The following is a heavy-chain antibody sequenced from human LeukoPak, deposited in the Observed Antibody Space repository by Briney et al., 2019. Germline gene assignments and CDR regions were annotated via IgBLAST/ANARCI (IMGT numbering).Heavy chain of an antibody. J-gene: IGHJ4*02. D-gene: IGHD2-21*02. V-gene: IGHV3-66*01. CDR1: GFTVSSNY. Sequence: GGSLRLSCAASGFTVSSNYMSWVRQAPGKGLEWGSVIYSGGSTYYSDSVKGRFTISRDNSKNTLYLQMNSLRAEDTAVYYCARDQYCGGDCYWDFDYWGQGTLVTVSS. CDR2: IYSGGST. CDR3: ARDQYCGGDCYWDFDY.